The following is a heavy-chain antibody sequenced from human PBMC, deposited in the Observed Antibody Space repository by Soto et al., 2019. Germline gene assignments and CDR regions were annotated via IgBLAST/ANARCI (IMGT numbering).Heavy chain of an antibody. D-gene: IGHD1-1*01. V-gene: IGHV3-23*01. J-gene: IGHJ4*02. Sequence: EVQLLESGGGLVQPGGSLRLSCAASGFTFSSYSMTWVRQAPGKGLEWVSVITGSGADTYYADSVKGRFTISRDNSKNTLYLQMNSLRAEDTAVYYCAKKNCGQRPCDSWGQGTLVTVSS. CDR2: ITGSGADT. CDR1: GFTFSSYS. CDR3: AKKNCGQRPCDS.